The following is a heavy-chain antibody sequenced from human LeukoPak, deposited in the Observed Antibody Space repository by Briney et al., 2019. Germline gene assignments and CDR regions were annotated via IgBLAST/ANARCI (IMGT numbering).Heavy chain of an antibody. V-gene: IGHV1-46*01. Sequence: GASGKVSCKASGYSFTSNYIHWVRQAPGQGLGWLGMIYPSDGSTSYAQKFQGRVTVTRDTTTSTVHMELSGLRSEDTAVYYCARYQEAFDYWGQGTLVTVSS. CDR2: IYPSDGST. CDR1: GYSFTSNY. J-gene: IGHJ4*02. CDR3: ARYQEAFDY.